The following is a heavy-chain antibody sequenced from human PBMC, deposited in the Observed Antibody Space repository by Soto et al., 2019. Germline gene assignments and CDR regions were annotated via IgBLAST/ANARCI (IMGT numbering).Heavy chain of an antibody. V-gene: IGHV3-15*07. Sequence: EVQLVESGGGLVKPGGSLRLSCAASGFTFSNAWMNWVRQAPGKGLEWVGRIKSKTDGGTTDYAAPVKGRFTISRDASKNTLYLQMNSLKTEDTAVYYCTTDPMDYGDYDYWYFDLWGRGTLVTVSS. CDR3: TTDPMDYGDYDYWYFDL. CDR1: GFTFSNAW. D-gene: IGHD4-17*01. CDR2: IKSKTDGGTT. J-gene: IGHJ2*01.